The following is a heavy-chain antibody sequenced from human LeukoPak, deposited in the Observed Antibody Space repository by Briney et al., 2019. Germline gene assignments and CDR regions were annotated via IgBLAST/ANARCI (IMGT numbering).Heavy chain of an antibody. CDR3: ASGTVYGSGSYSLDY. J-gene: IGHJ4*02. D-gene: IGHD3-10*01. CDR1: GFTFSSYA. CDR2: ISYDGSNK. Sequence: GGSLRLSCAASGFTFSSYAMHWGRQAPGKGLEWVAVISYDGSNKYYADSVKGRFTISRDNSKNTLYLQMNSLRAEDTAVYYCASGTVYGSGSYSLDYWGQGTLVTVSS. V-gene: IGHV3-30-3*01.